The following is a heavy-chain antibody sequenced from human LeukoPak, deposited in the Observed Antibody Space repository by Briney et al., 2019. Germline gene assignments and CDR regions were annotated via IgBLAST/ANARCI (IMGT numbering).Heavy chain of an antibody. CDR2: ISSSGST. D-gene: IGHD3-22*01. CDR3: ARQNFDSIGYYFGL. J-gene: IGHJ4*02. Sequence: SETLSLTCTVSGGSISSYYWSWIRQPAGKGREWIGRISSSGSTNYNPSLMSRVTMSADTSKNQFSLKLNSVTAADTAVYYCARQNFDSIGYYFGLWGQGILVTVSS. V-gene: IGHV4-4*07. CDR1: GGSISSYY.